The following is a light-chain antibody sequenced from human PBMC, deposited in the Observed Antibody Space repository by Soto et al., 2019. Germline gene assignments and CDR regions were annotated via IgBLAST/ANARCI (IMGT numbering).Light chain of an antibody. J-gene: IGKJ3*01. Sequence: DLQMTQSPSSLSASVGDRVTITCHASQDISNYLNWYQQKPRKAPKRLIYDASNLETGVPSRFSGSGSGTDFTFTISSLQPEDIATYYCQQYDNLPPFTFGPGTKVDIK. CDR3: QQYDNLPPFT. CDR2: DAS. CDR1: QDISNY. V-gene: IGKV1-33*01.